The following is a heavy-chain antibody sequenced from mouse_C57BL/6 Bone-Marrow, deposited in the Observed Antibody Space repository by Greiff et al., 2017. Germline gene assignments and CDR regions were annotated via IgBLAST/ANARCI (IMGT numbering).Heavy chain of an antibody. CDR2: IDPETGGT. CDR3: TRSNYSFFDY. D-gene: IGHD2-12*01. J-gene: IGHJ2*01. V-gene: IGHV1-15*01. Sequence: QVQLQQSGAELVRPGASVTLSCKASGYTFTDYEMHWVKQTPVHGLEWIGAIDPETGGTAYNQKFKGKAILTADKSPSTAYMELRSLTSEDSAVYYCTRSNYSFFDYWGKGTTLTVSS. CDR1: GYTFTDYE.